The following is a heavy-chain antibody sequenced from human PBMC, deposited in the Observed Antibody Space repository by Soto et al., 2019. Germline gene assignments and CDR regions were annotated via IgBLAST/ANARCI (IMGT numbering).Heavy chain of an antibody. CDR2: IYHSGST. Sequence: QLQLQESGSGLVKPSQTLSLTCAVSGGSISSGGYSWSWIRQPPGKGLEWIGYIYHSGSTYYNPSLKGRVTITGNRVKKQVSLKLGLWAAGGTAGLFCAGGGGPPRVHRGPGTL. J-gene: IGHJ1*01. D-gene: IGHD3-10*01. CDR3: AGGGGPPRVH. V-gene: IGHV4-30-2*01. CDR1: GGSISSGGYS.